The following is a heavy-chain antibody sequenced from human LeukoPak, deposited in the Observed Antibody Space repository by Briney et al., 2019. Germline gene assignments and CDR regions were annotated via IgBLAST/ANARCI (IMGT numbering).Heavy chain of an antibody. J-gene: IGHJ5*02. CDR1: GFTFSNAW. CDR2: IESKTDGGTT. V-gene: IGHV3-15*04. Sequence: GGSLRLSCAASGFTFSNAWMSWVRQAPGKGLEWVGRIESKTDGGTTDYAAPVKGRFTISRDDSKNTLYLQMNSLKTEDTAVYYCTTDTPMYYYGSGSSTRFDPWGQGTLVTVSS. CDR3: TTDTPMYYYGSGSSTRFDP. D-gene: IGHD3-10*01.